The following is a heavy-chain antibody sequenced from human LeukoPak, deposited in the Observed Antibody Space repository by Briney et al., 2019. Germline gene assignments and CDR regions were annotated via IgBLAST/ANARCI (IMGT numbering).Heavy chain of an antibody. Sequence: GGSLRLSCAASGFTFSSYAMNWVRQAPGKGLEWVSFISGSGGSTYHVDSVKGRFTISRDNSKNTLYLQMNGLRAEDTASYYCARSPLSTLKSFDSWGQGTLVTVSS. CDR2: ISGSGGST. J-gene: IGHJ4*02. CDR3: ARSPLSTLKSFDS. V-gene: IGHV3-23*01. CDR1: GFTFSSYA. D-gene: IGHD3-16*01.